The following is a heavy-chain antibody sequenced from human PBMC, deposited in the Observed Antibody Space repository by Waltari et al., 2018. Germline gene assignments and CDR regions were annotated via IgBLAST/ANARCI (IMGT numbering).Heavy chain of an antibody. V-gene: IGHV3-21*01. J-gene: IGHJ1*01. D-gene: IGHD3-22*01. CDR1: SFTFSSYT. CDR2: VITGTDYK. CDR3: ARTWNWVYDS. Sequence: EVRLVESGGGLVKPGGSLRLSCAASSFTFSSYTLNWVRLSPRKGLEWIASVITGTDYKFYADSVKDRFSISRDNAKNSLYLQMDSLTADDTALYYCARTWNWVYDSWGQGTPVTVSS.